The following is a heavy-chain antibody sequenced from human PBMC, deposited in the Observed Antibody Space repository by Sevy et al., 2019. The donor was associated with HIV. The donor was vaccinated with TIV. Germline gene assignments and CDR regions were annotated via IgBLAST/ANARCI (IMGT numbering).Heavy chain of an antibody. J-gene: IGHJ5*02. CDR2: IYYSGST. Sequence: SETLSLTCTVSGGSISSSSYYWGWIRQPPGKGLEWIGSIYYSGSTYYNPSLKSRVTISVDTSKNQFSLKLSSVTAADTAVYYCASSKYYYGWGSKHNWFDPWGQGTLVTVSS. D-gene: IGHD3-10*01. V-gene: IGHV4-39*01. CDR3: ASSKYYYGWGSKHNWFDP. CDR1: GGSISSSSYY.